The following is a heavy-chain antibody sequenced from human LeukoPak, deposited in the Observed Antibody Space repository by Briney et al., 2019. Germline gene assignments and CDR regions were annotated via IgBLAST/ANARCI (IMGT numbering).Heavy chain of an antibody. D-gene: IGHD1-26*01. V-gene: IGHV4-34*01. CDR1: GGSFSGYY. CDR3: ARGVPSGSYGGDFDY. CDR2: INHSGST. J-gene: IGHJ4*02. Sequence: KPSETLSLTCAVYGGSFSGYYWSWIRQPPGKGLEWSGEINHSGSTNYNPSLKSRVTISVDTSKNQFSLKLSSVTAADTAVYYCARGVPSGSYGGDFDYWGQGTLVTVSS.